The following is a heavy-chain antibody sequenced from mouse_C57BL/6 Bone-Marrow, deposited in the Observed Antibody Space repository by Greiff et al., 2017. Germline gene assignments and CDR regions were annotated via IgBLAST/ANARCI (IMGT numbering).Heavy chain of an antibody. CDR3: TSYYYGSRWYFDV. CDR2: IDPENGDT. D-gene: IGHD1-1*01. Sequence: VQLKQSGAELVRPGASVKLSCTASGFNIKDDYMHWVKQRPEQGLEWIGWIDPENGDTEYASKFQGKATITADTSSNTAYLQLSSLTSEDTAVYYCTSYYYGSRWYFDVWGTGTTVTVSS. J-gene: IGHJ1*03. V-gene: IGHV14-4*01. CDR1: GFNIKDDY.